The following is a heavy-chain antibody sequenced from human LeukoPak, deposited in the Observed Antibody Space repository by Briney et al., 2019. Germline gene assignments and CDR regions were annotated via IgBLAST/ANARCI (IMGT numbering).Heavy chain of an antibody. CDR1: GGSISSYY. J-gene: IGHJ4*02. CDR2: INHSGST. Sequence: SSETLSLTCTVSGGSISSYYWSWIRQPPGKGLEWIGEINHSGSTNYNPSLKSRVTISVDTSKNQFSLKLSSVTAADTAVYYCARGLSDCGGDCYGYWGQGTLVTVSS. CDR3: ARGLSDCGGDCYGY. D-gene: IGHD2-21*02. V-gene: IGHV4-34*01.